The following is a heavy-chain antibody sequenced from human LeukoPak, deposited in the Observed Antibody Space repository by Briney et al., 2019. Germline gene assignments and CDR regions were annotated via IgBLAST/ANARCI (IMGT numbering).Heavy chain of an antibody. V-gene: IGHV3-66*02. Sequence: GRSLRLSCAASGFTVSSNYMSWVRQAPGKGLEWVSVIYSGGSTYYADSVKGRFTISRDNSKNTLYLQMNSLRAEDTAVYYCARAARPQNWFDPWGQGTLVTVSS. CDR2: IYSGGST. CDR3: ARAARPQNWFDP. J-gene: IGHJ5*02. CDR1: GFTVSSNY. D-gene: IGHD6-6*01.